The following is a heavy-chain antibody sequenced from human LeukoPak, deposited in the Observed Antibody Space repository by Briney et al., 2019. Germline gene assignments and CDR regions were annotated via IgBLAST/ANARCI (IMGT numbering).Heavy chain of an antibody. V-gene: IGHV4-39*01. D-gene: IGHD6-13*01. CDR1: GGSISSSSYY. CDR2: IYYSGST. J-gene: IGHJ4*02. CDR3: ARRGMAAAGFFDY. Sequence: PSETLSLTCTVSGGSISSSSYYWGWIRQPPGKGLEWIGTIYYSGSTYYNPSLKSQVTISVDTSKNQFSLKLSSVTAADTAVYYCARRGMAAAGFFDYWGQGTLVTVSS.